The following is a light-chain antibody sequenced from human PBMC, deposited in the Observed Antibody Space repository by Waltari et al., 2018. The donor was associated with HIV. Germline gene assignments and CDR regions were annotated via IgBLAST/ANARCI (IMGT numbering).Light chain of an antibody. J-gene: IGKJ2*01. CDR2: GAS. Sequence: DIGLTQSPDSLAVSLGERPTINSKPGQNVSHSSNTNNYLAWYQHKAGQPPKLLIYGASTRETGVPDSFSGSGSGTDFTLTISRLQAEDLAVYYCQQYHGTPYTFGQGTKLEIK. V-gene: IGKV4-1*01. CDR3: QQYHGTPYT. CDR1: QNVSHSSNTNNY.